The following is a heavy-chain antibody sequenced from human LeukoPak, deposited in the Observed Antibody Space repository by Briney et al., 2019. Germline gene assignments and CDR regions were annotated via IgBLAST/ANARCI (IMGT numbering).Heavy chain of an antibody. CDR2: ISSSGSTI. CDR1: GFTFSDYY. D-gene: IGHD5-18*01. CDR3: ARADTSALTWIPYYFDY. Sequence: GGSLRLSCAASGFTFSDYYMSWIRQAPGKGLEWVSYISSSGSTIYYADSVKGRCTISRDNAKNSLYLQMNSLRAEDTAVYYCARADTSALTWIPYYFDYWGQGTLVTVSS. J-gene: IGHJ4*02. V-gene: IGHV3-11*04.